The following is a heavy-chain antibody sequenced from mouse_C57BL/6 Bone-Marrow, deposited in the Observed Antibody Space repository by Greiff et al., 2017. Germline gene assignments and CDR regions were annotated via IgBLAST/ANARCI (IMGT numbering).Heavy chain of an antibody. V-gene: IGHV1-42*01. CDR3: ARGGRSDDPYWYFDV. CDR1: GYSFTGYY. J-gene: IGHJ1*03. Sequence: VQLQQSGPELVKPGASVKISCKASGYSFTGYYMNWVKQSPEKSLEWIGEINPSTGGTTYNQQYKAKATLTVDKSSSTAYMLLTSLTSEDSAGYYCARGGRSDDPYWYFDVWGTGTTVTVTS. D-gene: IGHD1-1*01. CDR2: INPSTGGT.